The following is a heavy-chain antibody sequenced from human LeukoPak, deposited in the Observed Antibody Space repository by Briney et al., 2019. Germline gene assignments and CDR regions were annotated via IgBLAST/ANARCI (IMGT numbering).Heavy chain of an antibody. CDR3: ARAVDYYDSSGRFNWYFDL. V-gene: IGHV1-18*01. CDR2: ISAYNGNT. Sequence: ASLSVSSKASVDTFTTYGISWVRQAPGQGRGWMGWISAYNGNTNYAQKIQGRVTMTPDTSTRTAYMEVRSLRYDDTAVYYCARAVDYYDSSGRFNWYFDLWGRGTLVTVSS. D-gene: IGHD3-22*01. CDR1: VDTFTTYG. J-gene: IGHJ2*01.